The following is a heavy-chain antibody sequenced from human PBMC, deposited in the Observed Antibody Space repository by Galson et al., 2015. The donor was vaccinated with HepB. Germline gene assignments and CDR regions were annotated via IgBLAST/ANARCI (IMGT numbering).Heavy chain of an antibody. J-gene: IGHJ6*02. V-gene: IGHV1-69*06. CDR2: IIPIFGTA. CDR3: ARDLRYCSSTSCYGYYYYYGMDV. Sequence: SVKVSCKASGGTFSSYAISWVRQAPGQGLEWMGGIIPIFGTANYAQKFQGRVTITADKSTSTAYMELSSLRSEDTAVYYCARDLRYCSSTSCYGYYYYYGMDVWGQGTTVTVSS. D-gene: IGHD2-2*01. CDR1: GGTFSSYA.